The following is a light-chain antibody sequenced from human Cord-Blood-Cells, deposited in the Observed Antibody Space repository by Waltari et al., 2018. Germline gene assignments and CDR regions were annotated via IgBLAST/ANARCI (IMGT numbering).Light chain of an antibody. V-gene: IGKV3-20*01. CDR2: GAS. CDR1: QSVSSSY. Sequence: EIVLTQSPGTLSLSPGERATLCCRASQSVSSSYLAWYQRKPGQAPRLLSYGASSRATGIPDRFRGSGSGTDFTITISRLEAEDFAVYYCQQYGSSPPTFGQGTKVEIK. J-gene: IGKJ1*01. CDR3: QQYGSSPPT.